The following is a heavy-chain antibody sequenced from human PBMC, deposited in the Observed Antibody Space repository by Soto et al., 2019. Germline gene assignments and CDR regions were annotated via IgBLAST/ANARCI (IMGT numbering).Heavy chain of an antibody. CDR3: ARVRWYSSSSHYFDY. D-gene: IGHD6-6*01. V-gene: IGHV3-7*05. J-gene: IGHJ4*02. CDR1: GFTFSSYW. CDR2: IKQDGSEK. Sequence: GGSLRLSCAASGFTFSSYWMSWVRQAPGKGLEWVANIKQDGSEKYYVDSVKGRFTISRDNAKNSLYLQMNSLRAEDTAVYYCARVRWYSSSSHYFDYWGQGTLVTVSS.